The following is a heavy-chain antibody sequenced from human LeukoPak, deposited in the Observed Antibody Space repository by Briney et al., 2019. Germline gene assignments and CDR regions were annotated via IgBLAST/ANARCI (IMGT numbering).Heavy chain of an antibody. CDR1: GYTFTSYY. D-gene: IGHD2-2*02. V-gene: IGHV1-46*01. Sequence: ASVKVSCKASGYTFTSYYMHWVRQAPGQGLEWMGIINPSGGSTSYAQKFQGRVTMTRDTSTSTVYMELSGLRSEDTAVYYCARDKGYCSTTSCYRMGHWFDPWGQGTLVTVSS. CDR3: ARDKGYCSTTSCYRMGHWFDP. CDR2: INPSGGST. J-gene: IGHJ5*02.